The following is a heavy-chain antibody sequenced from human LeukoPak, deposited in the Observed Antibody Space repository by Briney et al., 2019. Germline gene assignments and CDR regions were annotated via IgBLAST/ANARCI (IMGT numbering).Heavy chain of an antibody. Sequence: PSETLSLTCTVSGGSISSSSYYWGWIRQPPGKGLEWNGSIYYSGSSYYNPSLKRRVTISVDTSKNQFSLKLSSVTAADTAVYYCARRSSGWGSDYFDYWGQGTLVTVSS. CDR2: IYYSGSS. J-gene: IGHJ4*02. CDR3: ARRSSGWGSDYFDY. V-gene: IGHV4-39*01. CDR1: GGSISSSSYY. D-gene: IGHD6-19*01.